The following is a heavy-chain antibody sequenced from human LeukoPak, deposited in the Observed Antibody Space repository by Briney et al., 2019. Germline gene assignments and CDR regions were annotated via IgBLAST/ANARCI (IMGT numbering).Heavy chain of an antibody. CDR2: IWYDGSNK. V-gene: IGHV3-30*19. J-gene: IGHJ4*02. CDR3: ARGRPATVVTDLYYFDY. Sequence: PGGSLRLSCAASGFTFSSYGMHWVRQAPGKGLEWVAVIWYDGSNKYYADSVKGRFTISRDNSKNTLYLQMNSLRAEDTAVYYCARGRPATVVTDLYYFDYWGQGTLVTVSS. CDR1: GFTFSSYG. D-gene: IGHD4-23*01.